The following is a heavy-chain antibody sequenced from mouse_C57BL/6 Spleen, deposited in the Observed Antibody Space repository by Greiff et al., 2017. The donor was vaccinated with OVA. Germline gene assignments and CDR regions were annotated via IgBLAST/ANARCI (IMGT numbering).Heavy chain of an antibody. CDR2: INYDGSST. J-gene: IGHJ2*01. D-gene: IGHD1-1*01. CDR1: GFTFSDYY. Sequence: EVKLMESEGGLVQPGSSMKLSCTASGFTFSDYYMAWVRQVPEKGLEWVANINYDGSSTYYLDSLKSRFIISRDNAKNILYLQMSSLKSEDTATYYCARAPLQSFFDYWGQGTTLTVSS. CDR3: ARAPLQSFFDY. V-gene: IGHV5-16*01.